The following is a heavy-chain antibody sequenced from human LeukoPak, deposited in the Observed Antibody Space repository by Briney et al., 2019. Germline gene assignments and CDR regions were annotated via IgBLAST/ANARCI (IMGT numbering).Heavy chain of an antibody. CDR3: ARARWGYGMDA. J-gene: IGHJ6*02. V-gene: IGHV4-34*01. CDR2: INHSGST. CDR1: GGSFSGYY. Sequence: KPSETLSLTCAVYGGSFSGYYWSWIRQPPGKGLEWIGEINHSGSTNYNPSLKSRVTISVDTSKNQFSLKLSSVTAADTAVYYCARARWGYGMDAWGQGTTVTVSS. D-gene: IGHD7-27*01.